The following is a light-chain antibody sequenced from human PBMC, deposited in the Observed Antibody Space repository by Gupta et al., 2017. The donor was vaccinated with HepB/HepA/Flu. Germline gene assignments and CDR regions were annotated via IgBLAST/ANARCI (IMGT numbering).Light chain of an antibody. Sequence: EIVLTQSPGTLSLSPGERATLSCRASQSVSSSYLAWYQQKPGQAPRLIIYGASSRATGITVRFSGCGDLXDFTLTXSRREDEDFAVYYPHQNCSSWTFGXGTKVEIK. V-gene: IGKV3-20*01. CDR2: GAS. CDR3: HQNCSSWT. CDR1: QSVSSSY. J-gene: IGKJ1*01.